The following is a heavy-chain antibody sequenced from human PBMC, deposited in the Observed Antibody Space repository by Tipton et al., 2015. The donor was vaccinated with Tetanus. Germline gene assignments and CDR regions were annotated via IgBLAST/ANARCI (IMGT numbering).Heavy chain of an antibody. Sequence: SLRLSCAASGFTFNNYAMHWVRQAPGKGLEWVAVISYDGSNKYDAESVKGRLTISRDNSNNTLYVQMDSLRAEDTAVYYCARGPDHYGDYYFDYGGRGTLVTVSS. D-gene: IGHD4-17*01. V-gene: IGHV3-30-3*01. J-gene: IGHJ4*02. CDR1: GFTFNNYA. CDR3: ARGPDHYGDYYFDY. CDR2: ISYDGSNK.